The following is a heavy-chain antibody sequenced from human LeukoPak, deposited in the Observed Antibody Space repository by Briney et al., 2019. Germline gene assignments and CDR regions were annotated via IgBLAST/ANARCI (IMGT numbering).Heavy chain of an antibody. CDR1: GYTXXXNY. D-gene: IGHD2/OR15-2a*01. V-gene: IGHV1-46*01. J-gene: IGHJ4*02. Sequence: XVSXXXXGYTXXXNYIHXVRQAPGQGLEWMGMIYPRYGSTTYAQKFQGRVTVTRDTSTSTVHMELSGLRSEDTAVYYCARDQECFDYWGQGTLVTVSS. CDR2: IYPRYGST. CDR3: ARDQECFDY.